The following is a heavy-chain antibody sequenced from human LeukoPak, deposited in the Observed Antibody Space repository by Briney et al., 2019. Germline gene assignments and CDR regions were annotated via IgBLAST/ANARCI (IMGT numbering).Heavy chain of an antibody. J-gene: IGHJ6*03. V-gene: IGHV3-48*01. CDR2: ISDSSTTI. CDR1: GFTFSSYN. CDR3: AKDQFYSSGWYPPDYYYYMDV. D-gene: IGHD6-13*01. Sequence: GGSLRLSCAASGFTFSSYNMNWVRQAPGKGLEWVSYISDSSTTIYYADSVKGRFTISRDNSKNTLYLQMNSLRAEDTAVYYCAKDQFYSSGWYPPDYYYYMDVWGKGTTVTISS.